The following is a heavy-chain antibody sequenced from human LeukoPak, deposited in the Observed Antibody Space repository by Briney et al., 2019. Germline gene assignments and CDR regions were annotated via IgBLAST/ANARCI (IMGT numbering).Heavy chain of an antibody. CDR2: IRYDGTNK. CDR3: ATVFYYGSGSYFPLGF. J-gene: IGHJ4*02. V-gene: IGHV3-30*02. D-gene: IGHD3-10*01. Sequence: PGGSLRLSCAASGFTFTNYGIHWVRQAPGKGLEWVAFIRYDGTNKYYADSVKGRFTISRDNSKNTLYLQLSSLRAEDTAVYYCATVFYYGSGSYFPLGFWGQGTLVTVSS. CDR1: GFTFTNYG.